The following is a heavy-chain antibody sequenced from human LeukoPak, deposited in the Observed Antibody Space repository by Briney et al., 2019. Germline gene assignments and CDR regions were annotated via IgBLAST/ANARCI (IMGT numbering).Heavy chain of an antibody. Sequence: GASVKVSCKVSGYTFTSYDINWVRQATGQGLEWMGWMNPNSGNTGYAQKFQGRVTMTRNTSISTAYVELSSLRSEDTAVYYCARATEMATLYFDYWGQGTLVTVSS. CDR1: GYTFTSYD. CDR2: MNPNSGNT. D-gene: IGHD5-24*01. J-gene: IGHJ4*02. CDR3: ARATEMATLYFDY. V-gene: IGHV1-8*01.